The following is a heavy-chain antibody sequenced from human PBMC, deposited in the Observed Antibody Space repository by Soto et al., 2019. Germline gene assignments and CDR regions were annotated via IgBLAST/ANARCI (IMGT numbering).Heavy chain of an antibody. CDR1: GFTFSSYS. CDR3: ARDTGDYGDPYFDY. V-gene: IGHV3-48*02. Sequence: PGGSLRLSCAASGFTFSSYSMNWVRQAPGKGLEWVSYISSSSSTIYYADSVKGRFTISRDNAKSSLYLQMNSLRDEDTAVYYCARDTGDYGDPYFDYWGQGTLVTVSS. D-gene: IGHD4-17*01. J-gene: IGHJ4*02. CDR2: ISSSSSTI.